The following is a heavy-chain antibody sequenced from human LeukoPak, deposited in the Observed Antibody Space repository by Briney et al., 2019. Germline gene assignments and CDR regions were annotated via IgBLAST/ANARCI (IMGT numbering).Heavy chain of an antibody. Sequence: GASVKVSCKASGGTFSSYAISWVRQAPGQGLEWMGWINPNSGGTNYAQKFQGRVTMTRDTSISTAYMELSRLRSDDTAVYYCARDPAPSVAGMGPYWFDPWGQGTLVTVSS. CDR2: INPNSGGT. D-gene: IGHD6-19*01. J-gene: IGHJ5*02. CDR3: ARDPAPSVAGMGPYWFDP. V-gene: IGHV1-2*02. CDR1: GGTFSSYA.